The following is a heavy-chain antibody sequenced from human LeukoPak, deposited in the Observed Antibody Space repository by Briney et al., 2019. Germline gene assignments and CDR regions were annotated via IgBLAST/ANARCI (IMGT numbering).Heavy chain of an antibody. Sequence: GGSLRLSCAVSGFTFSSYSMNWVRQAPGKGLEWVSSISSSSSYIYYADSVKGRFTISRDNAKNSLYLQMNSLRAEDTAVYYCARGTPGIAVAGQLTRADYWGQGTLVTVSS. CDR3: ARGTPGIAVAGQLTRADY. CDR1: GFTFSSYS. J-gene: IGHJ4*02. V-gene: IGHV3-21*01. CDR2: ISSSSSYI. D-gene: IGHD6-19*01.